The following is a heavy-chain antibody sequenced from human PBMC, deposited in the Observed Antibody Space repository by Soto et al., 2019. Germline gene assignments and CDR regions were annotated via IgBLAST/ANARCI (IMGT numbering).Heavy chain of an antibody. V-gene: IGHV3-23*01. CDR2: ISGSGGST. Sequence: AGGSLRLSCAASGFTFSRYAMSWGRQAPGKGVEWVSAISGSGGSTYYADSVKGRFTISRDNSKNTLYLQMNSLRAEDTAVYYCAKGKGGYYDSSDYYVAAADAFDISRQRTMVTVSS. D-gene: IGHD3-22*01. CDR3: AKGKGGYYDSSDYYVAAADAFDI. J-gene: IGHJ3*02. CDR1: GFTFSRYA.